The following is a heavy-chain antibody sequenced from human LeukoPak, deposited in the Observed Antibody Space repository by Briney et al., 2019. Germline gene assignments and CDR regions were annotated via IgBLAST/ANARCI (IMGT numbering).Heavy chain of an antibody. CDR1: GGSISSYY. CDR3: ARGGSPFCISPSCQGAFDS. Sequence: KPSETLSLTCTVSGGSISSYYWSWIRQPPGKGLEWIGYIYYSGSTNYNPSLKSRVTISVDTSKNQFSLKLSSVTAADTAVYYCARGGSPFCISPSCQGAFDSWGQGTLVTVSS. CDR2: IYYSGST. D-gene: IGHD2-2*01. J-gene: IGHJ4*02. V-gene: IGHV4-59*12.